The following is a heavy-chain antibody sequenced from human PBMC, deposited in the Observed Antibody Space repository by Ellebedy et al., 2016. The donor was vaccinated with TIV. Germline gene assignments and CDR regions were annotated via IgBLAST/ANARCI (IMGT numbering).Heavy chain of an antibody. D-gene: IGHD1-26*01. V-gene: IGHV3-7*01. CDR2: IKQNGDKDGSDK. CDR3: SSRVVAPTKYFQY. J-gene: IGHJ1*01. Sequence: GGSLRLXXAASGFIFSNYWMSWVRQAPGKGLEWVANIKQNGDKDGSDKHYVDSVKGRFTVSRDNAKNSLYLQMNSLRAEDTAVYYCSSRVVAPTKYFQYWGQGTRVTVSS. CDR1: GFIFSNYW.